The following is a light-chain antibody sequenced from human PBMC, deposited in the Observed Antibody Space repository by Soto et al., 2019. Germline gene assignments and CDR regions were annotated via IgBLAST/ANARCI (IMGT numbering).Light chain of an antibody. CDR1: QSISSW. V-gene: IGKV1-5*03. CDR2: KAS. CDR3: QQYDSYPLT. Sequence: DTPMTQYPSTLSASVGDRVTITCRASQSISSWLAWYQQKPGKAPKLLIYKASTLHSGFPSSFSGRGSGTEFTLTISSLQPEDVATYYCQQYDSYPLTFGEGTKVEIK. J-gene: IGKJ4*01.